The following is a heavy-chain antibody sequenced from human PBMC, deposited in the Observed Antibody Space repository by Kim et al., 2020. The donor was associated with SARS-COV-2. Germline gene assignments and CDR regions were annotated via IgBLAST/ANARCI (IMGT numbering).Heavy chain of an antibody. D-gene: IGHD6-13*01. CDR1: GYTFTSYG. V-gene: IGHV1-18*04. J-gene: IGHJ1*01. CDR3: ARTDSSSWLRRAEYFQH. CDR2: ISAYNGNT. Sequence: ASVKVSCKASGYTFTSYGISWVRQAPGQGLEWMGWISAYNGNTNYAQKLQGRVTMTTDTSTSTAYMELRSLRSDDTAVYYCARTDSSSWLRRAEYFQHWGQGTLVTVSS.